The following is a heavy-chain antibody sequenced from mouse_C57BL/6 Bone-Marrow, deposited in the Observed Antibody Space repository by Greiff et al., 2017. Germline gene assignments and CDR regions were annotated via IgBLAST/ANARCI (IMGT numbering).Heavy chain of an antibody. CDR3: AREDAYYYGSSLYFDY. J-gene: IGHJ2*01. V-gene: IGHV1-55*01. D-gene: IGHD1-1*01. CDR1: GYTFTSYW. Sequence: VQLQQPGAELVKPGASVKMSCKASGYTFTSYWITWVKQRPGQGLEWIGDIFPGSGSTNYNEQFKSKATLTVDTSSSTAYMQLSSLTSEDSAVYYCAREDAYYYGSSLYFDYWGQGTTLTVSS. CDR2: IFPGSGST.